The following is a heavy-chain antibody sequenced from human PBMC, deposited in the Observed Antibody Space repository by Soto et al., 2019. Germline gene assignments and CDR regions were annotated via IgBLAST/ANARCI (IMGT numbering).Heavy chain of an antibody. V-gene: IGHV4-30-4*01. Sequence: SETLSLTCTVSGVSITSGDYYWNWIRQPPGKGLEWIGNIDYRGNTYYNPSLKSRLTMSLDTSKNQFSLKLTSVTAADTAVYYCASFGVASMNWFDPWGQGTLVTVSS. CDR2: IDYRGNT. D-gene: IGHD3-3*01. CDR1: GVSITSGDYY. J-gene: IGHJ5*02. CDR3: ASFGVASMNWFDP.